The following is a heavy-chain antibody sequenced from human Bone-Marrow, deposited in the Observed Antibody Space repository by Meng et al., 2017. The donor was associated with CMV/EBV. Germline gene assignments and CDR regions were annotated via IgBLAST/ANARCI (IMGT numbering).Heavy chain of an antibody. V-gene: IGHV3-74*01. CDR2: INSDGSRT. CDR3: ARVVRGDKYGSYYFDY. CDR1: GFTFSSSW. Sequence: ESLKISCVASGFTFSSSWMHWVRQAPGKGLVWVSRINSDGSRTTYADSVKGRFTISRDNAKNTLYLQVNSLTAEDTAVYYCARVVRGDKYGSYYFDYWGQGTLVTVSS. J-gene: IGHJ4*02. D-gene: IGHD5-18*01.